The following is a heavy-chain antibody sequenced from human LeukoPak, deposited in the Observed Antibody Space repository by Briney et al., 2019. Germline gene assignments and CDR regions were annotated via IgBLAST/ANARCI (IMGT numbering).Heavy chain of an antibody. CDR3: ASSGSGWYGYFDY. CDR2: IYCSGST. Sequence: PSETLSLTCTVSGGSISSSSYYWGWIRQPPGKGLEWIGSIYCSGSTYYNPSLKSRVTISVDTSKNQFSLKLSSVTAADTAVYYCASSGSGWYGYFDYWGQGTLVTVSS. D-gene: IGHD6-19*01. CDR1: GGSISSSSYY. V-gene: IGHV4-39*07. J-gene: IGHJ4*02.